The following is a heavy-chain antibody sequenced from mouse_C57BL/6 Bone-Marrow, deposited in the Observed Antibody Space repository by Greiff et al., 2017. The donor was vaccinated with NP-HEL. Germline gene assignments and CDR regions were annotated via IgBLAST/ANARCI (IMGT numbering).Heavy chain of an antibody. V-gene: IGHV3-1*01. CDR1: GYSITSGYD. J-gene: IGHJ3*01. Sequence: EVQLKESGPGMVKPSQSLSLTCTVTGYSITSGYDWHWIRHFPGNKLEWMGYISYSGSTNYNPSLKSRISITHDTSKNHFFLKLNSVTTEDTATYYCARAGSSYPWFAYWGQGTLVTVSA. D-gene: IGHD1-1*01. CDR2: ISYSGST. CDR3: ARAGSSYPWFAY.